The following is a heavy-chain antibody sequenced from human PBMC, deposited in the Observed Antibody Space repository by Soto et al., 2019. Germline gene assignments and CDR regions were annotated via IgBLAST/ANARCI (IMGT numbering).Heavy chain of an antibody. CDR3: ARGLSMVRGVITRYYFDY. CDR1: GYSFTSYW. V-gene: IGHV5-51*01. J-gene: IGHJ4*02. CDR2: IYPGDSDT. D-gene: IGHD3-10*01. Sequence: GESLKISCKGSGYSFTSYWIGWVRQMPGKGLEWMGIIYPGDSDTRYSPSFQGQVTISADKSISTAYLQWSSLKASDTAMYYCARGLSMVRGVITRYYFDYWGQGTLVTVSS.